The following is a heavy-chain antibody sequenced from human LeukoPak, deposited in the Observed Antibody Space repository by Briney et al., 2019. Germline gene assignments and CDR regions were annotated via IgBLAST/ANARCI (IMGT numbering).Heavy chain of an antibody. Sequence: SETLSLTCTVSGGSISSSYWSWLRQPPGKGLEWIGSIYYSGSTYYNPSLKSRVTISVDTSKNQFSLKLSSVTAADTAVYYCARHERSMVRGVLDYWGQGTLVTVSS. CDR2: IYYSGST. CDR1: GGSISSSY. CDR3: ARHERSMVRGVLDY. V-gene: IGHV4-59*05. J-gene: IGHJ4*02. D-gene: IGHD3-10*01.